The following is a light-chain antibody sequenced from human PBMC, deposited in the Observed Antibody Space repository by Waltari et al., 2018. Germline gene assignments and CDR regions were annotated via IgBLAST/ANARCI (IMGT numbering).Light chain of an antibody. CDR1: NSDVGSSNL. CDR2: EGN. Sequence: QSALTQHAPVSGSPGQSITISCTGTNSDVGSSNLVSWYQQHPGEVPKLIIYEGNKRPSGVSNRFSGSKSGNTASLTISGLQPEDEADYYCCSYGGASIRIFGGGTKVTVL. V-gene: IGLV2-23*01. CDR3: CSYGGASIRI. J-gene: IGLJ2*01.